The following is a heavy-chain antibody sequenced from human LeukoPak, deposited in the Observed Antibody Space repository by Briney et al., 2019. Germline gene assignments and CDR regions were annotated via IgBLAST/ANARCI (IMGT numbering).Heavy chain of an antibody. Sequence: GGSLRLSCVASGFTFSTYWMSWVRQAPGKGLECVANIKEDGSEKYYVDSVKGRFTISRDDAKNSLYLQMNSLRAEDTALYYCARLNRGYCYGTTCYMEPGAGHWGQGTLVTVSS. V-gene: IGHV3-7*01. D-gene: IGHD2/OR15-2a*01. CDR2: IKEDGSEK. CDR1: GFTFSTYW. J-gene: IGHJ4*02. CDR3: ARLNRGYCYGTTCYMEPGAGH.